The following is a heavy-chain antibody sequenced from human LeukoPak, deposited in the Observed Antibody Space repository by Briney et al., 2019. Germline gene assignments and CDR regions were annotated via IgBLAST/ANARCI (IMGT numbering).Heavy chain of an antibody. CDR1: GLTFDDYA. CDR2: ISWNSGSI. CDR3: AKDRLRFLEWSSPAGFDY. V-gene: IGHV3-9*01. Sequence: GGSLRLSCAASGLTFDDYAMHWVRQAPGKGLEWVSGISWNSGSIGYADSVKGRFTISRDNAKNSLYLQMNSLRAEDTALYYCAKDRLRFLEWSSPAGFDYWGQGTLVTVSS. D-gene: IGHD3-3*01. J-gene: IGHJ4*02.